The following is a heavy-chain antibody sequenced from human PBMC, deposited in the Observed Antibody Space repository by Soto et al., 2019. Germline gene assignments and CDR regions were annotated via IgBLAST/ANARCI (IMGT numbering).Heavy chain of an antibody. D-gene: IGHD6-13*01. Sequence: QVQLVESGGGVVQPGRSLRLSCAASGFTFSSYGMHWVRQAPGKGLEWVAVISRDGSNKYYADSVKGRFTISRDNSKNSLYLQMNSLRAEDTAVYYCAKAKYSSSWYSYGMDVWGQGTTVTVSS. V-gene: IGHV3-30*18. CDR3: AKAKYSSSWYSYGMDV. CDR1: GFTFSSYG. CDR2: ISRDGSNK. J-gene: IGHJ6*02.